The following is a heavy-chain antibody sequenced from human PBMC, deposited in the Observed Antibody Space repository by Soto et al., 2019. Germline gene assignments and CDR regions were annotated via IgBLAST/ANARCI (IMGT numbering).Heavy chain of an antibody. D-gene: IGHD3-16*01. Sequence: QVQLVESGGGVVQPGRSLRLSCAASGFTFSSYGMHWVRQAPGKGLEWVAVIWYDGSNKYYADSVKGRFTISRDNSKNTLYLQMNSLRAEDTAVYYCAREVWDDTAFDIWGQGTMVTVSS. CDR1: GFTFSSYG. V-gene: IGHV3-33*01. CDR3: AREVWDDTAFDI. J-gene: IGHJ3*02. CDR2: IWYDGSNK.